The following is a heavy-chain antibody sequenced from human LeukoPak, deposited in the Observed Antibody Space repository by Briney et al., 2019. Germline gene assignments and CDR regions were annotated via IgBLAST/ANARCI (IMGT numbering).Heavy chain of an antibody. CDR3: ATSTYYDFWSGYYPDAFDI. CDR2: ISSSSSTI. J-gene: IGHJ3*02. Sequence: QPGGSLRLSCAASGFTFSSYSMNWVRQAPGKGLEWVSYISSSSSTIYYADSVKGRFTISRDNAKNSLYLQMNSLRAEDTAVYYCATSTYYDFWSGYYPDAFDIWGQGTMVTVSS. D-gene: IGHD3-3*01. V-gene: IGHV3-48*01. CDR1: GFTFSSYS.